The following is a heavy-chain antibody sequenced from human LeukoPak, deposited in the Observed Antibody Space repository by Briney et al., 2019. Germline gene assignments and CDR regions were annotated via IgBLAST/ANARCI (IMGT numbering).Heavy chain of an antibody. D-gene: IGHD6-13*01. CDR3: ASARRYRSSWYHDY. CDR1: GFSFSTYT. J-gene: IGHJ4*02. Sequence: GGSLRLSCAASGFSFSTYTMNWVRQAPGKGLDWVSCISSSSSTIYYADSVKGRFTISRDNANNSLYLQMNSLRDEDTAVYYCASARRYRSSWYHDYWGQGSLVTVSS. V-gene: IGHV3-48*02. CDR2: ISSSSSTI.